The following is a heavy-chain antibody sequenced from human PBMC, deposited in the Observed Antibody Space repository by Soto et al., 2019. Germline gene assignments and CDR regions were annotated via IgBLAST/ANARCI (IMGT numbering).Heavy chain of an antibody. Sequence: SETLSLTCTVSGVSISSDEYYWSWIRQPPGKGLDWIGYIYYSGSTYYNPSLKSRVTLSVDTSENQFSLEVTSVTAADTAVYYWPRALSLYPYHYGANCYYG. CDR2: IYYSGST. D-gene: IGHD3-16*01. J-gene: IGHJ6*01. CDR3: PRALSLYPYHYGANCYYG. V-gene: IGHV4-30-4*01. CDR1: GVSISSDEYY.